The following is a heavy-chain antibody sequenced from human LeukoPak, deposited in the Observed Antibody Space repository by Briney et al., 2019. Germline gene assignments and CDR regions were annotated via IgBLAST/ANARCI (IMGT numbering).Heavy chain of an antibody. V-gene: IGHV4-59*08. Sequence: KPSETLSLSCTVSGGSINNYYWSWIRQPPGQGLEWIGQIYYSGSTNYNPSLKSQVTISVDTSKNLFPLNLSSVTAADTAIYYCARRQYYDSSGYWYYFDSWGQGILVTVSS. J-gene: IGHJ4*02. CDR2: IYYSGST. CDR3: ARRQYYDSSGYWYYFDS. D-gene: IGHD3-22*01. CDR1: GGSINNYY.